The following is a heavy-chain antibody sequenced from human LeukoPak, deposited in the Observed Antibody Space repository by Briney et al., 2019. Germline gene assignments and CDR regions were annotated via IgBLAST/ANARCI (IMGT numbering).Heavy chain of an antibody. CDR3: ARAPSGYSSSSLRYYYYYMDV. V-gene: IGHV4-39*07. D-gene: IGHD6-6*01. J-gene: IGHJ6*03. CDR1: GGSISSSTYY. CDR2: IYYGGST. Sequence: SETLSLTCKVPGGSISSSTYYWGWIHKPPGKGLEWIGSIYYGGSTYYNPSLKSRVTISVDTSKNQFSLKLSSVTAADTAVYYCARAPSGYSSSSLRYYYYYMDVWGKGTTVTVSS.